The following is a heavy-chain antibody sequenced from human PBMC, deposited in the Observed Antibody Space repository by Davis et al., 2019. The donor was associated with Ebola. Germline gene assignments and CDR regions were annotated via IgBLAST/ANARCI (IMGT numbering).Heavy chain of an antibody. D-gene: IGHD5-18*01. CDR2: ISYDGSNK. CDR3: ASSTAMTK. Sequence: PGGSLRLSCAASGFTFSSYAMHWVRQAPGKGLEWVAVISYDGSNKYYADSVKGRFTISRDNSKNTLYLQMNSLRAEDTAVYYCASSTAMTKWGQGTLVTVSS. J-gene: IGHJ4*02. V-gene: IGHV3-30-3*01. CDR1: GFTFSSYA.